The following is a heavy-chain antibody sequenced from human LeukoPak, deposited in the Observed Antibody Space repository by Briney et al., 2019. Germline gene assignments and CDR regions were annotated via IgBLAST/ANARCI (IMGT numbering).Heavy chain of an antibody. Sequence: ASVKVSCKASGYTFTSYDINWVRQATGQGLEWMGWMNPNSGNTGYAQKSQGRVTITRNTSISTAYMELSSLRSEDTAVYYCARGLSGWRLYYYYMDVWGKGTTVTVSS. J-gene: IGHJ6*03. D-gene: IGHD6-19*01. CDR3: ARGLSGWRLYYYYMDV. CDR2: MNPNSGNT. CDR1: GYTFTSYD. V-gene: IGHV1-8*03.